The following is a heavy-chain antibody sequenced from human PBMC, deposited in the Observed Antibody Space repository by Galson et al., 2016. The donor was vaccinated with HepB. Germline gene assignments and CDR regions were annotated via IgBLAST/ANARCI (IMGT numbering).Heavy chain of an antibody. CDR3: AKIGQRTPHPDY. J-gene: IGHJ4*02. V-gene: IGHV3-23*01. Sequence: SLRLSCAASGFTFSSYAMSWVRQAPGKGLEWVSAISGSGGSTYYADSVKGRFTISRDNSKNTLYLQMNSLRAEDTAVYYCAKIGQRTPHPDYWGQGTLVTVSS. CDR1: GFTFSSYA. CDR2: ISGSGGST.